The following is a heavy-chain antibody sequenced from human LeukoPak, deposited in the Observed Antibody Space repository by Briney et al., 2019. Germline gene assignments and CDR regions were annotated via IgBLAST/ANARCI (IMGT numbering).Heavy chain of an antibody. Sequence: RSGGSLRLSCAASGFSFDDYGMNWVRQAPGKGLEWVSGINWNGGSTGYADSVEGRFTISRDNAKNSLYLQMNSLRAEDTALYYCARDSVLIAVAVRGAFDIWGQGTMVTVSS. J-gene: IGHJ3*02. D-gene: IGHD6-19*01. CDR2: INWNGGST. CDR3: ARDSVLIAVAVRGAFDI. CDR1: GFSFDDYG. V-gene: IGHV3-20*04.